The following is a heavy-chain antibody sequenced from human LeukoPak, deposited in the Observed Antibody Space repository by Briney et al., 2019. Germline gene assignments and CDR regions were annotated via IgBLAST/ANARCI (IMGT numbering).Heavy chain of an antibody. CDR1: GFTFSSYG. Sequence: QPGGSLRLSCAASGFTFSSYGMHWVRQAPGKGLEWVAVISYDGSNKYYAASVKGRFTISRGNSKNTVFLQMNSLRAEDTAVYYCAKDHSKIQPFDHWGQGTLVAVSS. CDR2: ISYDGSNK. CDR3: AKDHSKIQPFDH. V-gene: IGHV3-30*18. J-gene: IGHJ4*02. D-gene: IGHD5-18*01.